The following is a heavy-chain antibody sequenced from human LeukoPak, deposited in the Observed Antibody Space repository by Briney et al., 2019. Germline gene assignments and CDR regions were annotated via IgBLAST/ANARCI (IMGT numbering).Heavy chain of an antibody. J-gene: IGHJ3*02. CDR2: IRGSGGST. V-gene: IGHV3-23*01. CDR3: AKGGNPFDAFDI. D-gene: IGHD4-23*01. Sequence: GGSLRLSCAASGFTFSSYAMSWVRQPPGGGREWVSSIRGSGGSTYYAHSVKGRFTISRDKSKNTLYQQMNSLRAEDTVVYYCAKGGNPFDAFDIWGEGTMVTVSS. CDR1: GFTFSSYA.